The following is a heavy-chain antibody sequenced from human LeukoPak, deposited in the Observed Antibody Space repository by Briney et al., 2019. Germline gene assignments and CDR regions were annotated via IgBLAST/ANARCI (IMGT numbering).Heavy chain of an antibody. CDR1: GGSISSCY. D-gene: IGHD3-22*01. V-gene: IGHV4-59*08. J-gene: IGHJ5*02. Sequence: SETLSLTCTVSGGSISSCYWSWIRQPPGKGLEWIGYIYYSGSTNYNPSLKSRVTISVDTSKNQFSLKLSSVTAADTAVYYCARHAGAYYYDSSGYSINWFDPWGQGTLVTVS. CDR2: IYYSGST. CDR3: ARHAGAYYYDSSGYSINWFDP.